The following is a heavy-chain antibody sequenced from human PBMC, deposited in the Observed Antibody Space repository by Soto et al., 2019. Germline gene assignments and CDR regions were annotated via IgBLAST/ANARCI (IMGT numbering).Heavy chain of an antibody. CDR1: GYTFTEYY. D-gene: IGHD6-6*01. CDR2: INPSGDTR. CDR3: ARGPNRYSSSSLDY. J-gene: IGHJ4*02. Sequence: QVQLVQSGAEVKKPGASMKVSCKASGYTFTEYYMHWVRQAPGQGLEWMGMINPSGDTRSYAQKFQRRVTMTRDTSTSTVYMELSSLRSEDTAVYYCARGPNRYSSSSLDYWGQGTLVTVSS. V-gene: IGHV1-46*01.